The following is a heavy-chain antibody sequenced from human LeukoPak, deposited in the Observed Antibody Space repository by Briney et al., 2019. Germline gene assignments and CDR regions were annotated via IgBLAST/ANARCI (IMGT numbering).Heavy chain of an antibody. CDR2: IKTDGTRI. Sequence: GGSLRLSCAASGFNLGSYWMQWVRQAPGKGPVWVARIKTDGTRISYADSVKGRFTISRDNAKNTLYLQMNSLRAEDTAVYHCVREAHDYGSGSSDSWGQGTLVTVSS. CDR3: VREAHDYGSGSSDS. J-gene: IGHJ4*02. D-gene: IGHD3-10*01. V-gene: IGHV3-74*01. CDR1: GFNLGSYW.